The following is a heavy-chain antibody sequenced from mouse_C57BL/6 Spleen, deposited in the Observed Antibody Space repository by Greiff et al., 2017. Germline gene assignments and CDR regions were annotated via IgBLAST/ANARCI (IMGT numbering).Heavy chain of an antibody. CDR3: ASGIYYGPFAY. CDR1: GYTFTDYY. D-gene: IGHD2-1*01. CDR2: INPNNGGT. Sequence: EVQLQQSGPELVKPGASVKISSKASGYTFTDYYMNWVKQSHGKSLEWIGDINPNNGGTSYNQKFKGKATLTVDKSSSTAYMELRSLTSEDSAVYYCASGIYYGPFAYWGQGTLVTVSA. J-gene: IGHJ3*01. V-gene: IGHV1-26*01.